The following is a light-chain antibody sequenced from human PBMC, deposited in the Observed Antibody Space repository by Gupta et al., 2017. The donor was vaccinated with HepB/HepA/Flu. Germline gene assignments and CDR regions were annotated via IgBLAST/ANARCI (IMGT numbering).Light chain of an antibody. J-gene: IGLJ2*01. CDR1: SSNIGSNT. Sequence: QSVLTQPHSASGTPGQRVTISCSGSSSNIGSNTVNWYQQLPGTAPKLLIYSNNQRPSGVPDRFSGSKSGTSASLAISGLQSEDEADYYCAAWDDSLNGPVVFGGGTKLTFL. V-gene: IGLV1-44*01. CDR3: AAWDDSLNGPVV. CDR2: SNN.